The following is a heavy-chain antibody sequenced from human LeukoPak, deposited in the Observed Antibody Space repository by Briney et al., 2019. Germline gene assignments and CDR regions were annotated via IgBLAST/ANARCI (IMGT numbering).Heavy chain of an antibody. J-gene: IGHJ6*03. V-gene: IGHV4-59*01. CDR2: IYYSGST. CDR3: ARDWRVVPAATVDDYYYYMDV. D-gene: IGHD2-2*01. CDR1: GGSISSYY. Sequence: KSSETLSLTCTVSGGSISSYYWSWIRQPPGKGLEWIGYIYYSGSTNYNPSLKSRVTISVDTSKNQFSLKLSSVTAADTAVYYCARDWRVVPAATVDDYYYYMDVWGKGTTVTVSS.